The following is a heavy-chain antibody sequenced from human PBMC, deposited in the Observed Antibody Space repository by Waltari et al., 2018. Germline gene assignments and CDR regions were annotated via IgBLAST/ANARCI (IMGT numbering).Heavy chain of an antibody. J-gene: IGHJ6*02. CDR1: GGSISSSSYY. CDR2: IYYSGRT. CDR3: ARDSPYDDISCMDV. V-gene: IGHV4-39*07. D-gene: IGHD3-9*01. Sequence: QLQLQDSGPGLVKPSETLSLTCPVSGGSISSSSYYWGWIRQPPGKGLEWIGSIYYSGRTYYNPSLKSRVTISVDTSKNQFSLKLSSVTAADTAVYYCARDSPYDDISCMDVWGQGTTVTVSS.